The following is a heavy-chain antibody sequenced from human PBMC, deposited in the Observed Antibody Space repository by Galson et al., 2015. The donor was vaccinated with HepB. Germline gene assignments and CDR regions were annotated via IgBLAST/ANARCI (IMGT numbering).Heavy chain of an antibody. CDR3: ARDSLGYGYVADAFDI. Sequence: SLRLSCAASGFTFSSYSMNWVRQAPGKGLEWVSSISSSSSYIYYADSVKGRFTISRDNAKNSLYLQMNSLRAEDTAVYYCARDSLGYGYVADAFDIWGQGTMVTVSS. D-gene: IGHD5-12*01. V-gene: IGHV3-21*01. CDR2: ISSSSSYI. J-gene: IGHJ3*02. CDR1: GFTFSSYS.